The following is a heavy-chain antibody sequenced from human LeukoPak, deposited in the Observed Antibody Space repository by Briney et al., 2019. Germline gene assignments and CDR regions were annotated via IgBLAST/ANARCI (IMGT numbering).Heavy chain of an antibody. Sequence: PGGSLRLSCAASGFTFSSYAMSWVRQAPGKGLEWVSAISGSGGSTYYADSVKGRFTISRDNSKNTLYLQMNSLRAEDTAVYYCAREGTMVQGVIIMEDYYYYMDVWGKGTTVTVSS. J-gene: IGHJ6*03. CDR2: ISGSGGST. CDR1: GFTFSSYA. V-gene: IGHV3-23*01. CDR3: AREGTMVQGVIIMEDYYYYMDV. D-gene: IGHD3-10*01.